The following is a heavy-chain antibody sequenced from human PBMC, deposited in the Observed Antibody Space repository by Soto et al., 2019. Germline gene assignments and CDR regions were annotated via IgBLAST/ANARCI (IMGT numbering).Heavy chain of an antibody. CDR3: SRDRASYGSGSYSSCMDV. Sequence: SETLSLTCTVSGGSISSYYWSWIRQPPGKGLEWIGYIYYSGSTNYNPSLKSRVTISVDTSKNQFSLKLSSVTAADTAVYYCSRDRASYGSGSYSSCMDVWGQGTTVTVSS. V-gene: IGHV4-59*01. CDR1: GGSISSYY. D-gene: IGHD3-10*01. J-gene: IGHJ6*02. CDR2: IYYSGST.